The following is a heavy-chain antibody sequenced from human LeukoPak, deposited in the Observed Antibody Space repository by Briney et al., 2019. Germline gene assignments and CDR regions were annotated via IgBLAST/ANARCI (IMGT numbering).Heavy chain of an antibody. CDR3: ARGIDYYDSSLFDY. V-gene: IGHV1-3*01. J-gene: IGHJ4*02. D-gene: IGHD3-22*01. Sequence: GASVKVSCKASGYTFTSYAMHWVRQAPGQRLEWMGWINAGNGNTKYSQKFQGRVTTTRDTSASTAYMELSSLRSEDTAVYYCARGIDYYDSSLFDYWGQGTLVTVSS. CDR1: GYTFTSYA. CDR2: INAGNGNT.